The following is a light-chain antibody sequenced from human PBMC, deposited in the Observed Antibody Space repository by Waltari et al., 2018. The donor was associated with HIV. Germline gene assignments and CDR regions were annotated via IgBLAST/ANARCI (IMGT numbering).Light chain of an antibody. J-gene: IGKJ1*01. CDR3: QQYKTWPQT. CDR1: QGVTTN. CDR2: GTS. V-gene: IGKV3-15*01. Sequence: DIEMTPSPATLSVSPGERVTLSCRANQGVTTNLAWDQQKPGQAPRLLLYGTSTRATGCPGRCSGLGSGTEFALTFSSLQSEEFAVYYGQQYKTWPQTFGQGTRVEI.